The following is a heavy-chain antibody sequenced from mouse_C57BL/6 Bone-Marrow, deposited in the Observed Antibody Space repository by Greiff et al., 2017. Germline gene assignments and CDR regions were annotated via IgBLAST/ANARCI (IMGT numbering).Heavy chain of an antibody. D-gene: IGHD1-1*01. CDR2: IYPRSGNT. Sequence: QVQLQQSGAELARPGASVKLSCKASGYTFTSYGISWVKQRTGQGLEWIGEIYPRSGNTYYNEKFKGKATLTADKSSSTAYMELRSLTSEDSAVYFCARPLLLRYFDYGGQGTTLTVSS. CDR1: GYTFTSYG. CDR3: ARPLLLRYFDY. V-gene: IGHV1-81*01. J-gene: IGHJ2*01.